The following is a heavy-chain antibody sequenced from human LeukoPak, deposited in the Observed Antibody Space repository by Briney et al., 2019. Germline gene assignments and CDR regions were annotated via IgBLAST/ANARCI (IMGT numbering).Heavy chain of an antibody. Sequence: ASVKVSCKASGYTFTDYHMHWVRQAPGQGLEWVGWINANSGGANYAQEFQGRVTMTRDTSTSTAYMELSRLRSDDTAVYYCARYPLGYSGYLKDWGQGTLVTVSS. J-gene: IGHJ4*02. D-gene: IGHD5-12*01. V-gene: IGHV1-2*02. CDR1: GYTFTDYH. CDR2: INANSGGA. CDR3: ARYPLGYSGYLKD.